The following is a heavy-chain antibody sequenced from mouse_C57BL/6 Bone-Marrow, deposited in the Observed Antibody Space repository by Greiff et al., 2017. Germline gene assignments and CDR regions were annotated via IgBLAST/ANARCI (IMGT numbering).Heavy chain of an antibody. V-gene: IGHV5-6*01. D-gene: IGHD1-1*01. CDR1: GFTFSSYG. CDR3: ARHGRYGRSYFFDY. Sequence: EVQLQESGGDLVKPGGSLKLSCAASGFTFSSYGMSWVRQTPDKRLEWVATISSGGSYTYYPDSVKGRFTISRDNAKTTLYMQMSRLKSEDTAMYDYARHGRYGRSYFFDYWGQGTTLTVSS. CDR2: ISSGGSYT. J-gene: IGHJ2*01.